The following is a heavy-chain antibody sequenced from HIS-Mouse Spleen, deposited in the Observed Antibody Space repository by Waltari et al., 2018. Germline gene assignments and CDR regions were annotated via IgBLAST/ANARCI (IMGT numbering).Heavy chain of an antibody. D-gene: IGHD4-17*01. CDR3: AREPHYGGNSHFDY. V-gene: IGHV3-7*01. CDR1: GFTLSSYW. Sequence: EVQLVESGGGLVQPGGSLRLSCSASGFTLSSYWMRWVRRAPGKGLEWVANIKQDGSEKYYVDSVKGRFTISRDNAKNSLYLQMNSLRAEDTAVYYCAREPHYGGNSHFDYWGQGTLVTVSS. CDR2: IKQDGSEK. J-gene: IGHJ4*02.